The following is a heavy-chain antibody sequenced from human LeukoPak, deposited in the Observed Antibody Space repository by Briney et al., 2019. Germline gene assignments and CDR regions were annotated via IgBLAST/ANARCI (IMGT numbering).Heavy chain of an antibody. CDR1: GFTFGGYW. D-gene: IGHD3-3*01. Sequence: GGSLRLSCAASGFTFGGYWMHWVRQGPEKGLELVSRIDNDGHGIFYADSVKGRFTTSRDNAKNTLYLQMNSLRVDDTAVYYCATGGGWEARFGVVTHIDVWGKGTTVTVSS. V-gene: IGHV3-74*01. CDR3: ATGGGWEARFGVVTHIDV. CDR2: IDNDGHGI. J-gene: IGHJ6*03.